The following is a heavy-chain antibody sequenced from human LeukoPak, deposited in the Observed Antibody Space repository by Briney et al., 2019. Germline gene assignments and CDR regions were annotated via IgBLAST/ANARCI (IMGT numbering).Heavy chain of an antibody. J-gene: IGHJ4*02. CDR1: GFTFSSYA. CDR3: AKEAHRPLPTDC. Sequence: GGSLRLSCAASGFTFSSYAMSWVRQAPGKGLEWVSAISGSGGSTYYADSVKGRFTISRDNSKNTLYLQVHSLRVDDTAVYYCAKEAHRPLPTDCWGQGTLVTVSS. V-gene: IGHV3-23*01. CDR2: ISGSGGST.